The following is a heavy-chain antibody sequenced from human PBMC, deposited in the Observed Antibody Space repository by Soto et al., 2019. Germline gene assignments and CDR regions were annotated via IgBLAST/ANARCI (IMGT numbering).Heavy chain of an antibody. V-gene: IGHV3-30*12. CDR2: ISYDGSNR. D-gene: IGHD3-9*01. CDR1: GFSFSNYG. J-gene: IGHJ4*02. Sequence: GGSLRLSCAASGFSFSNYGMHWVRQPPGKGLDWVALISYDGSNRSYGDSVKGRFTISRDDSKNTLYLQMNSLKTEDTAVYYCTTSYYDILTGYSHPDFWGQGTLVTVSS. CDR3: TTSYYDILTGYSHPDF.